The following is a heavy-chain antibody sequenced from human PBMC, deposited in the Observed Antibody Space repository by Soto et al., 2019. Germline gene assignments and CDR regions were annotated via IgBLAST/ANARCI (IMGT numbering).Heavy chain of an antibody. CDR1: GVTFSSYG. CDR3: ARDTGDGTFDF. Sequence: XGSLRLSCAAAGVTFSSYGMHWVRQAPGEGLEWVAVISYDGSNKYYADSVKGRFTISRDNSKNTLYLQMNSLRAEDTAVYYCARDTGDGTFDFWGQGNLVTVSS. V-gene: IGHV3-30*03. J-gene: IGHJ4*02. D-gene: IGHD7-27*01. CDR2: ISYDGSNK.